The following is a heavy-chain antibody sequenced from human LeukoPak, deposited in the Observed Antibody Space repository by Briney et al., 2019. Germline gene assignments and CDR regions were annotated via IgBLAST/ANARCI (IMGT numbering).Heavy chain of an antibody. D-gene: IGHD2-2*01. CDR1: GYTLTELS. Sequence: ASVKVSCKVSGYTLTELSMHWVRQAPGKGLEWMGGFDPEDGETIYAQKFQGRVTMTEDTSTDTAYMELSSLRSEDTAVYYCATDGEGLRCSSTSCYDYYYYGMDVWGQGTTVTVSS. J-gene: IGHJ6*02. CDR3: ATDGEGLRCSSTSCYDYYYYGMDV. V-gene: IGHV1-24*01. CDR2: FDPEDGET.